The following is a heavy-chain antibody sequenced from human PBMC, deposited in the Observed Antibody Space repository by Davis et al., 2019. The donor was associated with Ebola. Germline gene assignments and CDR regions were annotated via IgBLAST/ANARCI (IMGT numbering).Heavy chain of an antibody. CDR2: TYYSGNT. J-gene: IGHJ4*02. V-gene: IGHV4-38-2*01. Sequence: ESLKISCAASGFIFSSYAMTWIRQSPGKGLEWIGSTYYSGNTFYNPSLKSRVTISVDTSKNQFSLKLNSMTAADTAVYYCAGDTIGLDYWGQGTLVTVSS. CDR1: GFIFSSYA. D-gene: IGHD3-10*01. CDR3: AGDTIGLDY.